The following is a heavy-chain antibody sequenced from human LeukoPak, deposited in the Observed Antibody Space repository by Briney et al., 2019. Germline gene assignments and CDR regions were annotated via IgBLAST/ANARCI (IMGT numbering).Heavy chain of an antibody. V-gene: IGHV3-21*01. CDR2: INSDSSHI. J-gene: IGHJ4*02. CDR1: GFTFGDHD. Sequence: NPGGSLRLSCTASGFTFGDHDMRWVRQAPGKGLEWVSSINSDSSHIYYADSVKGRFTISRDNAKNSLYLQMNSLRAEDTAVYYCARGPIPDYWGQGTLVTVSS. CDR3: ARGPIPDY. D-gene: IGHD2-2*02.